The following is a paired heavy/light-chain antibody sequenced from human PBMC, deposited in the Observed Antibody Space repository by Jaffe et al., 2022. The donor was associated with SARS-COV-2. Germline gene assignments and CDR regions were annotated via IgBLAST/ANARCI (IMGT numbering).Light chain of an antibody. V-gene: IGLV3-1*01. J-gene: IGLJ2*01. Sequence: SYELTQPPSVTVSPGQTASITCSGDKLGDESIHWYQQKAGQSPVLVIYEDTKRPSGIPERFSGSNSGNTATLTISGTQAMDEAEYYCQAWDRSTEVVFGGGTKLTVL. CDR3: QAWDRSTEVV. CDR1: KLGDES. CDR2: EDT.
Heavy chain of an antibody. CDR1: GFSFSSYA. V-gene: IGHV3-23*04. Sequence: EVQLVESGGGLVQPGGSLRLSCAASGFSFSSYAMSWVRQAPGKGLEWVSGIRGVGISTYHADSLKGRFSISRDTSNHTLYLQMNILRAEDTAVYYCAKSSGSSLNAAFDIWGQGTMVTVSS. D-gene: IGHD6-13*01. J-gene: IGHJ3*02. CDR2: IRGVGIST. CDR3: AKSSGSSLNAAFDI.